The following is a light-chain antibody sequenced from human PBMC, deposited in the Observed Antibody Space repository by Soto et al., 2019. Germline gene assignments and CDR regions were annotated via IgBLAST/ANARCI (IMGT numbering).Light chain of an antibody. CDR2: GAS. J-gene: IGKJ2*03. V-gene: IGKV3-15*01. CDR3: HQFYRSGS. Sequence: EIVMTQSPATLSVSPGERATLYCRASQSVSSNLGWYQHKPGQAPRLLIYGASTRATGIPARFSGSGSGTDFTLTISGLQSEDFAVYYCHQFYRSGSFGQGTNLEIK. CDR1: QSVSSN.